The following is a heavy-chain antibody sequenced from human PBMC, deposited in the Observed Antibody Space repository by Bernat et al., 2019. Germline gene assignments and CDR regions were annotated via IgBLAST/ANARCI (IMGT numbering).Heavy chain of an antibody. CDR3: ARHDGSYYVNWFDP. D-gene: IGHD1-26*01. CDR1: GGSISSTTYY. CDR2: IYYSGST. V-gene: IGHV4-39*01. Sequence: QLQLQESGPGLVKPSETLSLTCTVSGGSISSTTYYWGWIRQPPGKGLEWIGSIYYSGSTYYNPSLKSRVTISVDTSNNQCSLKLSSVTAADTAVDYCARHDGSYYVNWFDPWGQGTLVTVSS. J-gene: IGHJ5*02.